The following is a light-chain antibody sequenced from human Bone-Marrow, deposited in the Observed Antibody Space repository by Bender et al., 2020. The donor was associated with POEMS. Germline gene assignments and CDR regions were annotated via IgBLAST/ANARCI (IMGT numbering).Light chain of an antibody. CDR2: DVS. CDR3: SSYTINSTLL. CDR1: SSDVGVYNY. V-gene: IGLV2-11*01. Sequence: QSALTQPRSVSGSPGQSVTIPCTGSSSDVGVYNYVSWYQQHPGKAPKLMIFDVSERPSGVPDRFTGSKSGNTASLTISGLQAGDESDYYCSSYTINSTLLFGGGTRLTVL. J-gene: IGLJ2*01.